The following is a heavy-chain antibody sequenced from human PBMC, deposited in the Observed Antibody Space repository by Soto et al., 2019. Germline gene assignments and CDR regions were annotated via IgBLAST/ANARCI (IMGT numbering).Heavy chain of an antibody. CDR2: IYSGGST. Sequence: GGSLRLSCAASGFSVSNNYLNWVHQAPGKGLEWVSVIYSGGSTYYAGSVKGRFSISRDDSKNTLYLQMNSLRAEDTAVYYCARGRVAALLPYYFDLWGQGTLVTVSS. J-gene: IGHJ4*02. D-gene: IGHD6-6*01. CDR3: ARGRVAALLPYYFDL. CDR1: GFSVSNNY. V-gene: IGHV3-53*01.